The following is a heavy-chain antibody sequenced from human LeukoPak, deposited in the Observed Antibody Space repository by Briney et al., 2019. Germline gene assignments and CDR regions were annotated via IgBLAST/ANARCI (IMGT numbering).Heavy chain of an antibody. V-gene: IGHV1-8*03. CDR2: MNPNSSNT. J-gene: IGHJ4*02. CDR3: ARGYAYGSGSYYEAHDY. CDR1: GYTFTSYD. Sequence: ASVKVSCKASGYTFTSYDINWVRQATGQGLEWMGWMNPNSSNTGFAQKFQGRVTITRNTSISTAYMELSSLRSEDTAVYYCARGYAYGSGSYYEAHDYWGQGNLVTVSS. D-gene: IGHD3-10*01.